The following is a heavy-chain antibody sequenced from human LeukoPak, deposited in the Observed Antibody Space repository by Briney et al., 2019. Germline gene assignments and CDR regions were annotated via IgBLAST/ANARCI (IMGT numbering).Heavy chain of an antibody. D-gene: IGHD3-10*01. Sequence: SQTLSLTCTVSGGSISSGGYYWTWIRHHPGKGLEWIGYIYYSGGTYYIPSLKSRVTMSVDTSKNQFSLKLSSVTAADTAVYYCARGAVRGVIDFDYWGQGTLVSVSS. CDR2: IYYSGGT. CDR1: GGSISSGGYY. J-gene: IGHJ4*02. CDR3: ARGAVRGVIDFDY. V-gene: IGHV4-31*03.